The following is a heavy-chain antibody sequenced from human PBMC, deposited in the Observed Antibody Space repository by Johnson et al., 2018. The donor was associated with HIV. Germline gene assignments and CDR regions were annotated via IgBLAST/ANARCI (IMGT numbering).Heavy chain of an antibody. D-gene: IGHD6-13*01. J-gene: IGHJ3*02. Sequence: QMLLVESGGGVVQPGRSLRLSCAASGFTFRSYAMHWVRQAPGQGLEWAAVISYDGSNKYYADSVKGRFTISRDNSKNSLYLQMNSLRAEDTALYYCARERTPAAAGTHDAFDIWGQGTMVTVSS. CDR2: ISYDGSNK. CDR1: GFTFRSYA. CDR3: ARERTPAAAGTHDAFDI. V-gene: IGHV3-30*03.